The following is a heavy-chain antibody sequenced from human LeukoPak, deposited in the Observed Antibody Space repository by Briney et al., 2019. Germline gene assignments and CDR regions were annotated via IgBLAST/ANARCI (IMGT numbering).Heavy chain of an antibody. Sequence: PGGSLRLSRAASGFTFSSYAMHWVRQAPGKGLEWVAVISYDGSNKYYADSVKGRFTISRDNFKNTLYLQMNSLRAEDTAVYYCARDLGYGWFGSPQGFDYWGQGTLVTVSS. CDR3: ARDLGYGWFGSPQGFDY. J-gene: IGHJ4*02. V-gene: IGHV3-30*04. CDR2: ISYDGSNK. CDR1: GFTFSSYA. D-gene: IGHD3-10*01.